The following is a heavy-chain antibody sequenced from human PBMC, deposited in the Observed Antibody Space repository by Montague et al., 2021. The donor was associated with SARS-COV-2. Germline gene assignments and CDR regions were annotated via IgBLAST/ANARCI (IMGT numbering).Heavy chain of an antibody. CDR3: ASHPVFQQLYS. CDR1: GASVTSINW. D-gene: IGHD6-13*01. J-gene: IGHJ4*02. V-gene: IGHV4-4*02. Sequence: SETLSLTCAVSGASVTSINWWSWFRQPPGRGLEWIAEIHRTGITNFNPSLRSRVPISLDTSKNQLSLTLNSVTAADTAIYYCASHPVFQQLYSWGQGTLVSVSS. CDR2: IHRTGIT.